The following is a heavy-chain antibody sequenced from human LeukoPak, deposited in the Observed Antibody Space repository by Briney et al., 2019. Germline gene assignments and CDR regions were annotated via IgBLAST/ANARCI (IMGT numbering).Heavy chain of an antibody. Sequence: GGSLRLSCAASGFTFSSYNMNWVRQAPGKGLEWVSSISSTSSYINYAGSVKGRFTISRDKAKNSLYLQMNSLRAEDTAVYYCARATLTGYYAFDYWGQGTLVTVSS. CDR1: GFTFSSYN. J-gene: IGHJ4*02. CDR2: ISSTSSYI. V-gene: IGHV3-21*01. CDR3: ARATLTGYYAFDY. D-gene: IGHD3-9*01.